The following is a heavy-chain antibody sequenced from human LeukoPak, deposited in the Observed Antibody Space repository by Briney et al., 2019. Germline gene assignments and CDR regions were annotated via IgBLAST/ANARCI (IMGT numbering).Heavy chain of an antibody. CDR2: IYYSGST. V-gene: IGHV4-31*03. CDR1: GGSTSSGAYF. D-gene: IGHD3-10*01. Sequence: TLSLTCTVSGGSTSSGAYFWTWIRQHPGKGLELIGYIYYSGSTYYNPSLKSRLTISVDTSENQFSLRLSSVTAADTAVYYCARVGNYHGFYWGQGTLVTVSS. J-gene: IGHJ4*02. CDR3: ARVGNYHGFY.